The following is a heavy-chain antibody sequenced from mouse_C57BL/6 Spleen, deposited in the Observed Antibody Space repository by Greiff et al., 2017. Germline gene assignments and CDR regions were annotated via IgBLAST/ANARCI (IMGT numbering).Heavy chain of an antibody. CDR3: ARSYSNYLAWFAY. CDR1: GYTFTSYW. J-gene: IGHJ3*01. Sequence: VHVKQPGAELVRPGSSVKLSCKASGYTFTSYWMHWVKQRTEQGLEWIGRIDPEDGETKYAPKFQGKATITADTSSNTAYLQLSSLTSEDTAVYYCARSYSNYLAWFAYWGQGTLVTVSA. CDR2: IDPEDGET. V-gene: IGHV14-2*01. D-gene: IGHD2-5*01.